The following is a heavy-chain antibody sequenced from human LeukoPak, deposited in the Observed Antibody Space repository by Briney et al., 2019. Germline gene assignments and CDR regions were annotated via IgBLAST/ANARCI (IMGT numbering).Heavy chain of an antibody. Sequence: GESLKISCKGSGYTFTNYWIGWVRQMPGKGLEWMGIIHPGDYDTRYSPSFQGQVTISVDKSTNTAYLQWSSLKTSDTATYYCARGWGYSDIRGHAFNSWGQGTLVTVSS. D-gene: IGHD3-22*01. CDR1: GYTFTNYW. V-gene: IGHV5-51*01. CDR3: ARGWGYSDIRGHAFNS. CDR2: IHPGDYDT. J-gene: IGHJ4*02.